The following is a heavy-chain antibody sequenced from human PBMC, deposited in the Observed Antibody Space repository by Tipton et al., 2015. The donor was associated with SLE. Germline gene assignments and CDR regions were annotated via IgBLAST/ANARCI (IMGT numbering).Heavy chain of an antibody. CDR1: GGSFSGYY. D-gene: IGHD3-22*01. J-gene: IGHJ6*03. V-gene: IGHV4-34*01. CDR2: INHSGST. Sequence: TLSLTCAVYGGSFSGYYWSWIRQPPGKGLEWIGEINHSGSTNYNPSLKSRVTISVDTSKNQFSLKLSSVTAADTAVYYCARLLPSGFHYYYYYMDVWGQGTPVTVSS. CDR3: ARLLPSGFHYYYYYMDV.